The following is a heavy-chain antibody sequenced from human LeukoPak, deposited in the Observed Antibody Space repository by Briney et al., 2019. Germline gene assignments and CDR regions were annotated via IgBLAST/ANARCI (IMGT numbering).Heavy chain of an antibody. D-gene: IGHD2-15*01. CDR1: GFTVSDHY. Sequence: GGSLRLSCVASGFTVSDHYLDWVRQAPGKGLEWVGLIRKKSDRYTTEYAASVKGRFTISRDDSTNSVYLQMSSLKSEDTAVYYCADIGVGGSNTRWGEGTVVTVSS. J-gene: IGHJ1*01. CDR3: ADIGVGGSNTR. V-gene: IGHV3-72*01. CDR2: IRKKSDRYTT.